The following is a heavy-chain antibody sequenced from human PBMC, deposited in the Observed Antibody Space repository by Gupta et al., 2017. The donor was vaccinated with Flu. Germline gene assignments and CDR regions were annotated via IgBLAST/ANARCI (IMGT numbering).Heavy chain of an antibody. CDR3: ARWSDSGSPIPVDY. D-gene: IGHD6-19*01. CDR2: RKQDGSEK. J-gene: IGHJ4*02. Sequence: EVQLVESGGGLVQPGGSLRLSCVASGFTFSRYWMSWVRQAPGKGLEWVANRKQDGSEKYYVDSVKGRFTISRENAKNSLYLQMNSLRAEDTAVCYCARWSDSGSPIPVDYWGQGTLVTVSS. CDR1: GFTFSRYW. V-gene: IGHV3-7*04.